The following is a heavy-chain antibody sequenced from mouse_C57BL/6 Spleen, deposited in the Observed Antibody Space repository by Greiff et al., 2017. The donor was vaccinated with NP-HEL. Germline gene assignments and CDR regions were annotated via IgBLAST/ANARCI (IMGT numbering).Heavy chain of an antibody. J-gene: IGHJ2*01. V-gene: IGHV1-81*01. Sequence: VKLQESGAELARPGASVKLSCKASGYTFTSSGISWVKQRTGQGLEWIGEIYPRSGNTYYNEKFKGKATLTADKSSSTAYMELRSLTSEDSAVYFCARSYPYYFDYWGQGTTLTVSS. CDR1: GYTFTSSG. CDR2: IYPRSGNT. CDR3: ARSYPYYFDY.